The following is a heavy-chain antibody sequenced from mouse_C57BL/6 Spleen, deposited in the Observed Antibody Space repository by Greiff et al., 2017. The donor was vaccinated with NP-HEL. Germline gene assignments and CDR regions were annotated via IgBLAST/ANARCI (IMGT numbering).Heavy chain of an antibody. D-gene: IGHD1-1*01. J-gene: IGHJ1*03. CDR3: ARPAYYGISDWYFDV. CDR2: IYPRDGST. CDR1: GYTFTSYD. Sequence: QVQLQQSGPELVKPGASVKLSCKASGYTFTSYDINWVKQRPGQGLEWIGWIYPRDGSTKYNEKFKGKATLTVDTSSSTAYMELHSLTSEDSAVYFCARPAYYGISDWYFDVWGTGTTVTVSS. V-gene: IGHV1-85*01.